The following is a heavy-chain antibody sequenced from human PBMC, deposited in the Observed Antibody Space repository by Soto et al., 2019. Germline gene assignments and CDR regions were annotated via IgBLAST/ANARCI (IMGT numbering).Heavy chain of an antibody. V-gene: IGHV3-74*03. CDR2: INHDGRDA. Sequence: EVQLVQSGGGLVQPGGSLRLSCAASGFTFTNYWMHWVRQAPGKGLVWVSRINHDGRDATYADSVKGRFTISRDNAKNTLYLQMNSLRVEDTAVYYCTRDLPHNWFDPWGHGTLVTVSS. CDR1: GFTFTNYW. J-gene: IGHJ5*02. CDR3: TRDLPHNWFDP.